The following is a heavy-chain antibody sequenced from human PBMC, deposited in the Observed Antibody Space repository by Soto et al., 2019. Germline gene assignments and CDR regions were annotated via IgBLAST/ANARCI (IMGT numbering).Heavy chain of an antibody. D-gene: IGHD3-10*01. V-gene: IGHV4-39*01. CDR1: GDSITSNSYF. CDR3: ARHCSVDYVDY. J-gene: IGHJ4*02. CDR2: IYYSGTT. Sequence: QLQLQESGPGLVKPSETLSLTCTVSGDSITSNSYFWAWIRQPPGKGLEWIGSIYYSGTTYYNPSLKSRVTISVDRSQNQFSLKLSSVTAADTAVYYCARHCSVDYVDYWGQGALVTVSS.